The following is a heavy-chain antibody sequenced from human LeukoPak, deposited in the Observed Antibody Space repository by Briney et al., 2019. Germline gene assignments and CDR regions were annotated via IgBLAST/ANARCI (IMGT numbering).Heavy chain of an antibody. V-gene: IGHV3-66*01. CDR1: GFTVGSNY. J-gene: IGHJ6*02. D-gene: IGHD1-20*01. CDR3: AREGPSGSWGQPNGITGIYGMDV. CDR2: IYSGGST. Sequence: GGSLRLSCAASGFTVGSNYMSWVRQAPGKGLEWVSVIYSGGSTYYADSVKCRFTISRDNSKNTLYLQMNSLRAEDTAVYYCAREGPSGSWGQPNGITGIYGMDVWGQGTTVTVSS.